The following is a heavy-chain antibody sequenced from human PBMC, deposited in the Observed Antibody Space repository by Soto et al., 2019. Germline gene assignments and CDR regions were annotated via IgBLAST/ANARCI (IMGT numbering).Heavy chain of an antibody. CDR2: NSGGGGVST. D-gene: IGHD3-10*01. CDR3: AKDAISMVRGVNNWFEP. CDR1: GFTFSSYA. V-gene: IGHV3-23*01. J-gene: IGHJ5*02. Sequence: EVQLLESGGGLVQPGGSLTLSCAASGFTFSSYAMTWVRQAPGKGLEWVSGNSGGGGVSTYYADSVKGRLTISRDNSMNTLYLQMNRLRAEDTAVYYCAKDAISMVRGVNNWFEPWGQGTLVTVSS.